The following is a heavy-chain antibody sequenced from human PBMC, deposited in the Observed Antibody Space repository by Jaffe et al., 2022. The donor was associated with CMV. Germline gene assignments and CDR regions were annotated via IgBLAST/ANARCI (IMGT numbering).Heavy chain of an antibody. J-gene: IGHJ4*02. CDR3: ARMGDSSGYYVNHFDY. Sequence: QVQLVQSGAEVKKPGSSVKVSCKASGGTFSSYAISWVRQAPGQGLEWMGRIIPILGIANYAQKFQGRVTITADKSTSTAYMELSSLRSEDTAVYYCARMGDSSGYYVNHFDYWGQGTLVTVSS. CDR2: IIPILGIA. D-gene: IGHD3-22*01. CDR1: GGTFSSYA. V-gene: IGHV1-69*09.